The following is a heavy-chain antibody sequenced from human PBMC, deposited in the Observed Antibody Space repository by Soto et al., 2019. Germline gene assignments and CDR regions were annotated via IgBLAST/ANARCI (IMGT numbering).Heavy chain of an antibody. D-gene: IGHD6-19*01. V-gene: IGHV3-21*01. CDR1: GFTFSSYS. CDR3: ARDRDIAVAGTPFDY. Sequence: EVQLVESGGGLVKPGGSLRLSCAASGFTFSSYSMNWVRQAPGKGLEWVSSISSSSSYIYYADSVKGRFTISRDNAKNSLYLQMNSLRAEDTAVYYCARDRDIAVAGTPFDYWGQGTLVTVSS. J-gene: IGHJ4*02. CDR2: ISSSSSYI.